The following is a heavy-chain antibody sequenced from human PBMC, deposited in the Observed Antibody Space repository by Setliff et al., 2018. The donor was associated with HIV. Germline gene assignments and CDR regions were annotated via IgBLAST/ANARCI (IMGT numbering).Heavy chain of an antibody. Sequence: SETLSLTCSVSGASISSHYWNWIRQPPGKGLEWIGSMSYTWSTSYNPSLKSRVTISVDTSKNQFSLKLGSVTAADTAVYYCAREWYNYGPNDAFDIWGQGTMVTVSS. V-gene: IGHV4-59*11. CDR1: GASISSHY. CDR3: AREWYNYGPNDAFDI. D-gene: IGHD5-18*01. J-gene: IGHJ3*02. CDR2: MSYTWST.